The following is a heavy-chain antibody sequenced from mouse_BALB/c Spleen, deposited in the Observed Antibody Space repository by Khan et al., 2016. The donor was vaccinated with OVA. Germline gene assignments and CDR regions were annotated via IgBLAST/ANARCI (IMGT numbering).Heavy chain of an antibody. CDR2: INYSGST. J-gene: IGHJ4*01. CDR3: ARDGSRYNYAMDY. CDR1: GYSITSDYA. D-gene: IGHD2-3*01. Sequence: EVKLKESGPGLVNPSQSLSLTCTVTGYSITSDYAWNWIRQFPGNKLEWMGYINYSGSTNYNPALKSRISITRDTSKNQFFLQLNSVTTEDTATYYCARDGSRYNYAMDYWGQGTSVTVSS. V-gene: IGHV3-2*02.